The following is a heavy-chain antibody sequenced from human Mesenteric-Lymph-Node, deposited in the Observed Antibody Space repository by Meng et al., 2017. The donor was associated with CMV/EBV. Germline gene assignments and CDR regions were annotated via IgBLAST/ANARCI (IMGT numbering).Heavy chain of an antibody. Sequence: GESLKISCAASGFTFSNAWMSWVRQAPGKGLEWVSAISDDGDSTYYADSVKGRFTISRDNSKYTLYLQMNSLRAEDTAIYYCAKDCNLRGTNPQGYFDYWGQGTLVTVSS. CDR3: AKDCNLRGTNPQGYFDY. CDR2: ISDDGDST. V-gene: IGHV3-23*01. CDR1: GFTFSNAW. J-gene: IGHJ4*02. D-gene: IGHD2-15*01.